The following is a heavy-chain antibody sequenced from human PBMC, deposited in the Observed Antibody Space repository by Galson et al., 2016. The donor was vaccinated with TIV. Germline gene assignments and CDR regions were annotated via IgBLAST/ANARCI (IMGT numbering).Heavy chain of an antibody. D-gene: IGHD2-2*01. CDR3: ARDRGYCSSTSCYVSDY. CDR2: ISHSGST. CDR1: GYSISNDYY. J-gene: IGHJ4*02. Sequence: SETLSLTCTVSGYSISNDYYWGWLRQPPGNGLEWIGSISHSGSTYYNPSFESRVSISIDTSKNQFSLKLSSVTAADTAVYYCARDRGYCSSTSCYVSDYWGPGTLVTVSS. V-gene: IGHV4-38-2*02.